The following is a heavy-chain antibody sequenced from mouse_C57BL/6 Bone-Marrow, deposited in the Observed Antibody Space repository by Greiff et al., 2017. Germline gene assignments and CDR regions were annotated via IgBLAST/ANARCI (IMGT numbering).Heavy chain of an antibody. D-gene: IGHD4-1*01. Sequence: VQLQQSGPGLVQPSPSLSITCTASGFSLTSYGVHWVRQSPGKGLEWLGVISRGGSTDYNAAFISRLSISKDNSKSQVFFKMNSLQADDTALYYCARTRTGSIDYWGQGTTLTVSS. CDR2: ISRGGST. CDR3: ARTRTGSIDY. V-gene: IGHV2-2*01. CDR1: GFSLTSYG. J-gene: IGHJ2*01.